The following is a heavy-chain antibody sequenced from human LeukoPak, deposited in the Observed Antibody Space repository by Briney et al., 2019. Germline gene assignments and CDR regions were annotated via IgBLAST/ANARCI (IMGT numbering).Heavy chain of an antibody. CDR2: IIPIFGTA. CDR1: GGTFSSYA. V-gene: IGHV1-69*05. Sequence: GASVKVSCKASGGTFSSYAISWVRQAPGQGLEWMGGIIPIFGTANYAQKFQGRVTITTDESTSTAYMELSSLRSEDTAVYYCATHGYNELRYFDWSTNEWGQGTLVTVSS. CDR3: ATHGYNELRYFDWSTNE. D-gene: IGHD3-9*01. J-gene: IGHJ4*02.